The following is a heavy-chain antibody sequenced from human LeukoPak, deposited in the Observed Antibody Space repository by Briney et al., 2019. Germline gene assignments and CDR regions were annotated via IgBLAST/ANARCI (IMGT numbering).Heavy chain of an antibody. CDR2: IRYDGSNK. V-gene: IGHV3-30*02. CDR3: ARVDSSGYYLVGACDI. J-gene: IGHJ3*02. CDR1: GFTFSSYG. Sequence: GGSLRLSCAASGFTFSSYGIHWVRQAPGKGLEWVAFIRYDGSNKYYADSVKGRFTISRDNSKNTLYLQMNSLRAEDTAVYYCARVDSSGYYLVGACDIWGQGTMVTVSS. D-gene: IGHD3-22*01.